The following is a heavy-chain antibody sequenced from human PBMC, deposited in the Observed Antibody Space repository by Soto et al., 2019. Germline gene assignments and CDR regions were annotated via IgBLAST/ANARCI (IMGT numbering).Heavy chain of an antibody. Sequence: QITLKESGPTLVKPTQTLTLTCTFSGFSLSTSGVGVGWIRQPPGKALEWLALIYWDDDKRYSPSLKSRLTITKAPSKTQVVLTMTNMDPVATATYYCAHRRRMARGALEYFQHWCQGTLATVSS. V-gene: IGHV2-5*02. CDR2: IYWDDDK. CDR3: AHRRRMARGALEYFQH. CDR1: GFSLSTSGVG. D-gene: IGHD3-10*01. J-gene: IGHJ1*01.